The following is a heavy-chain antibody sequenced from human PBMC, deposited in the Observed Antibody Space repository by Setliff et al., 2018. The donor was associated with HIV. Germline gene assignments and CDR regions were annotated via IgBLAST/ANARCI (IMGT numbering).Heavy chain of an antibody. D-gene: IGHD3-10*01. J-gene: IGHJ4*02. CDR1: GGSFSDYY. CDR2: INHSGST. Sequence: SETLSLTCAVYGGSFSDYYWSWIRQPPGKGLEWIGEINHSGSTEYNSSLKSRVTISVDTSKKQFSLNLTSLTAVDTAAYYCARGQPPPGPGLVRGAYSSGSLDYWGQGTPVTVSS. V-gene: IGHV4-34*01. CDR3: ARGQPPPGPGLVRGAYSSGSLDY.